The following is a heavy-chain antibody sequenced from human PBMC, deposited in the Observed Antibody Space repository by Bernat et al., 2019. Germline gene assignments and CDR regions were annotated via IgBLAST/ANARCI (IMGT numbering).Heavy chain of an antibody. CDR2: ISGSGGSGSGAST. V-gene: IGHV3-23*01. D-gene: IGHD5-24*01. CDR3: ARDPTGRDGYNWVSYYYYGLDV. Sequence: EVQLLDSGGGLVQPGGSLRLSCAASGFTFSSYAMSWVRLAPGKGLEWVSAISGSGGSGSGASTYYADSVKGRFTISRDNSKSTLYLQMNSLRAEDTAVYYCARDPTGRDGYNWVSYYYYGLDVWGQGTTVTVSS. CDR1: GFTFSSYA. J-gene: IGHJ6*02.